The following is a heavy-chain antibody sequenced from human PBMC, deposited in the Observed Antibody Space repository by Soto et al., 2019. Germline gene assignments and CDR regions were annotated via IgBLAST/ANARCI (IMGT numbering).Heavy chain of an antibody. Sequence: EVQLVQSGEEVKKPGESLKISCKGSGYNFPKFWIAWVRQMPGKGLEWMGVIYPEDSDSKYSPSFQGQVTISADKSINHVYLLWSRLGASEEAICFCARHGEEPLSDAFDLWGQGTLVTVS. CDR1: GYNFPKFW. J-gene: IGHJ3*01. V-gene: IGHV5-51*01. CDR3: ARHGEEPLSDAFDL. D-gene: IGHD1-26*01. CDR2: IYPEDSDS.